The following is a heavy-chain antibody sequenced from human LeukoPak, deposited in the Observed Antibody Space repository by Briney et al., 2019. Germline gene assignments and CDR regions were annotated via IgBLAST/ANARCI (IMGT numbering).Heavy chain of an antibody. CDR2: IGHDSVNR. CDR3: ATDFFRGIPDYFDM. CDR1: GFTFSNYP. J-gene: IGHJ4*02. Sequence: GGSLRLSCTASGFTFSNYPFHWVRQAPGKGLEWVSVIGHDSVNRYYSDAVKGRFTISRDNSKNTLYLQMDSLSPEDTAVHYCATDFFRGIPDYFDMGGQGTLVTVSS. V-gene: IGHV3-30*14. D-gene: IGHD3-10*01.